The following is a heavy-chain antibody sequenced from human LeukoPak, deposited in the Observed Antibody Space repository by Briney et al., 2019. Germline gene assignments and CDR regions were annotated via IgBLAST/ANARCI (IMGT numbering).Heavy chain of an antibody. CDR2: ISSSSSTI. V-gene: IGHV3-48*01. J-gene: IGHJ3*02. Sequence: GGSLRLSCAASGFTFSSHSMNWVRQAPGKGLEWVSYISSSSSTIYYADSVKGRFTISRDNSKNTLYLQMNSLRAEDTAVYYCAKRGVPWAIWGQGTMVTVSS. CDR1: GFTFSSHS. D-gene: IGHD3-10*01. CDR3: AKRGVPWAI.